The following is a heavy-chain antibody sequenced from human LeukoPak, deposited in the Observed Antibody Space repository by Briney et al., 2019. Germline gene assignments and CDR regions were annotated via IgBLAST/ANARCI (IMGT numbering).Heavy chain of an antibody. V-gene: IGHV1-69*05. D-gene: IGHD1-7*01. Sequence: SVKVSCKASGYTFTGYYMHWVRQAPGQGLEWMGGIIPIFGTANYAQKFQGRVTITTDESTSTAYMELSSLRSEDTAVYYCARGTTHAFDIWGQGTMVTVSS. CDR2: IIPIFGTA. CDR1: GYTFTGYY. J-gene: IGHJ3*02. CDR3: ARGTTHAFDI.